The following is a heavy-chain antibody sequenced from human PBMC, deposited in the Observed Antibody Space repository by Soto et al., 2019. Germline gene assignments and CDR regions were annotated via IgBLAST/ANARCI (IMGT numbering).Heavy chain of an antibody. D-gene: IGHD4-4*01. J-gene: IGHJ6*02. CDR2: ISSSSSTI. CDR1: GFTFSSYS. V-gene: IGHV3-48*02. Sequence: PGGSLRLSCAASGFTFSSYSMNWVRQAPGKGLEWVSYISSSSSTIYYADSVKGRFTISRDNAKNSLYLQMNSLRDEDTAVYYCARVPNDYKDAVGYYYGMDVWGQGTTVTVSS. CDR3: ARVPNDYKDAVGYYYGMDV.